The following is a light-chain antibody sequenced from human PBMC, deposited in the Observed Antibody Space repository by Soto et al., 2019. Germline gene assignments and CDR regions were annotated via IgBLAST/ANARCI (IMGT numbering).Light chain of an antibody. CDR2: GGD. V-gene: IGLV6-57*04. J-gene: IGLJ2*01. CDR1: SGSIASNY. Sequence: NFMLTQPHSVSESPGKTVTLSCTRTSGSIASNYMQWYQQRPGSAPTTVIFGGDQRPSGVSDRFSASIDSSSNSASLTIAGLQTEDEADYYCQSYDSDNYVVFGGGTKLTVL. CDR3: QSYDSDNYVV.